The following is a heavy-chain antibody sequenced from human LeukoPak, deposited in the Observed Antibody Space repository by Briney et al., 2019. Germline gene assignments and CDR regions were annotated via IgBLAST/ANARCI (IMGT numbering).Heavy chain of an antibody. Sequence: SETLSLTCTVSGYSISSGYYWGCIRQPPGKGLEWLGSIYHSGITYYNPSLNSRLTISVDTSKNQFSLNLSSVTAADTAVYYFARVDEDYYMDVWGKGTTVTVSS. CDR3: ARVDEDYYMDV. V-gene: IGHV4-38-2*02. CDR2: IYHSGIT. J-gene: IGHJ6*03. CDR1: GYSISSGYY.